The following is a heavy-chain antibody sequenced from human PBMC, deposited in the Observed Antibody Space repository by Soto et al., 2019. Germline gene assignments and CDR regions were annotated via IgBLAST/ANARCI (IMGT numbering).Heavy chain of an antibody. J-gene: IGHJ4*02. CDR1: GGSISSSSYY. V-gene: IGHV4-39*07. CDR3: ARVGENDYSNFLDY. CDR2: IYYSGTT. Sequence: SETLSLTCTVSGGSISSSSYYWGWIRQPPGKGLEWIGSIYYSGTTYFNPSLKSRVTISVDTSKNQFSLKLSSVTAADTAVYYCARVGENDYSNFLDYWGQGTLVTVSS. D-gene: IGHD4-4*01.